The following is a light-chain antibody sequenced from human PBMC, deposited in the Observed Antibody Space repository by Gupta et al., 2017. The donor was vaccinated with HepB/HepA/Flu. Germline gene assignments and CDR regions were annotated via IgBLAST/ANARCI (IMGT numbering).Light chain of an antibody. J-gene: IGKJ2*01. CDR2: KAS. Sequence: DLQMTQSPSTLSASVGDRVTITCRASQSSSSWLAWYQQKPGKAPKLLIYKASSLESGVPARFSGSGSGTEFTLTISRLQPDDFATYYCQQENSYPYTFGQGTKVEIK. CDR1: QSSSSW. V-gene: IGKV1-5*03. CDR3: QQENSYPYT.